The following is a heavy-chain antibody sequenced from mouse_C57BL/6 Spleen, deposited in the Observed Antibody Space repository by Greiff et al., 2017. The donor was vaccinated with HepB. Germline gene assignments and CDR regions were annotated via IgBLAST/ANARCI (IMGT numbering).Heavy chain of an antibody. V-gene: IGHV1-18*01. CDR3: ARRTVGLYWYFDV. D-gene: IGHD4-1*01. CDR1: GYTFTDYN. CDR2: INPNNGGT. Sequence: EVKLVESGPELVKPGASVKIPCKASGYTFTDYNMDWVKQSHGKSLEWIGDINPNNGGTIYNQKFKGKATLTVDKSSSTAYMELRSLTSEDTAVYYCARRTVGLYWYFDVWGTGTTVTVSS. J-gene: IGHJ1*03.